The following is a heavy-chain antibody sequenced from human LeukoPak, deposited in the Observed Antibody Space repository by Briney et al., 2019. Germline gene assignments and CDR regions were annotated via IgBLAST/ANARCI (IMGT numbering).Heavy chain of an antibody. CDR2: IYHSGTT. Sequence: SETLSLTCTVSGYSISSGYYWGWIRPPPGKGLEWIGSIYHSGTTYYNPSLRSRVTISVDTSKNQFSLKLSSVTAADTAVYYCARDKRYFDWDVDYWGQGTLVTVSS. CDR3: ARDKRYFDWDVDY. V-gene: IGHV4-38-2*02. J-gene: IGHJ4*02. D-gene: IGHD3-9*01. CDR1: GYSISSGYY.